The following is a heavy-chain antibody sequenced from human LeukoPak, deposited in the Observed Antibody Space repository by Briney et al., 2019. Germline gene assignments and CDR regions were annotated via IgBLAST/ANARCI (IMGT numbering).Heavy chain of an antibody. V-gene: IGHV4-59*04. D-gene: IGHD3-3*01. CDR2: IYYSGST. CDR3: ARDFYYYGMDV. J-gene: IGHJ6*02. Sequence: SETLSLTCTVSGGSTSTYYWSWIRQPPGKGLEWIGNIYYSGSTYYNPSLKSRVTISVDTSKNQFSLNLSSVTAADTAVYYCARDFYYYGMDVWGQGTTVTVSS. CDR1: GGSTSTYY.